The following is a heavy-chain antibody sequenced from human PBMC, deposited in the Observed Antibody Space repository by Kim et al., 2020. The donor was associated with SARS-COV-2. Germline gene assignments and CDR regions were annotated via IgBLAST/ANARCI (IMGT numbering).Heavy chain of an antibody. CDR3: ARAVLLRDSSGSSGGFDP. CDR2: IYTSGST. V-gene: IGHV4-61*02. J-gene: IGHJ5*02. CDR1: GGSISSGSYY. Sequence: SETLSLTCTVSGGSISSGSYYWSWIRQPAGKGLEWIGRIYTSGSTNYNPSLKSRVTISVDTSKNQFSLKLSSVTAADTAVYYCARAVLLRDSSGSSGGFDPWGQGTLVTVSS. D-gene: IGHD6-19*01.